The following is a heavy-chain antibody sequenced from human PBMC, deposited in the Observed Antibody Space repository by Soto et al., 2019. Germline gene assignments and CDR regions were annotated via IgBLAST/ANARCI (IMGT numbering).Heavy chain of an antibody. CDR2: INPSGGST. CDR1: GYTFTSYY. CDR3: ARETRSTSWFMTTVTPFDY. D-gene: IGHD4-4*01. J-gene: IGHJ4*02. V-gene: IGHV1-46*01. Sequence: ASVKVSCKASGYTFTSYYMHWVRQAPGQGLEWMGIINPSGGSTSYAQKFQGRVTMTRDTSTSTVYMELSSLRSEDTAVYYCARETRSTSWFMTTVTPFDYWRQGTLVTVSS.